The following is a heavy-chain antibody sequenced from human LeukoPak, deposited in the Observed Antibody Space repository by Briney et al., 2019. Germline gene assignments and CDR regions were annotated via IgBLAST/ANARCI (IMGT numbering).Heavy chain of an antibody. J-gene: IGHJ4*02. CDR3: AKDRGSSSSRNFDY. CDR1: GFTFSSYG. D-gene: IGHD6-13*01. V-gene: IGHV3-30*02. CDR2: IRDDGSNK. Sequence: PGGSLRLSCAASGFTFSSYGMHWVRQAPGKGLEWVAFIRDDGSNKYYADSVKGRFTISRDNSKNTLYLQMNSLRAEDTAVYYCAKDRGSSSSRNFDYWGQGTLVTVSS.